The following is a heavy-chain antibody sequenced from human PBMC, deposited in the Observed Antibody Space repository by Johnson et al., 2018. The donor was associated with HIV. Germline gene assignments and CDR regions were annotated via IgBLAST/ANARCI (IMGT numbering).Heavy chain of an antibody. CDR2: LNWKGDKT. J-gene: IGHJ3*02. D-gene: IGHD3-16*02. V-gene: IGHV3-20*04. CDR1: GFIFDDYG. Sequence: MQLVESGGSVVRPGGSLRLSCAASGFIFDDYGMSWVRQAPGKGLEWVAGLNWKGDKTGYADSVKGRFTISRDNAKNSLDLQLNSLRAEVTALYYCARGVIGEGATGGAFDIWGQGTMVTVSS. CDR3: ARGVIGEGATGGAFDI.